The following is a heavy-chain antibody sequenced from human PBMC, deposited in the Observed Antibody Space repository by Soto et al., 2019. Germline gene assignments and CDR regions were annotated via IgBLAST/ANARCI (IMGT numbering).Heavy chain of an antibody. CDR1: GFTFSSYA. V-gene: IGHV3-23*01. CDR3: AKGDYYDSSGPPDY. D-gene: IGHD3-22*01. CDR2: ISGSGGST. J-gene: IGHJ4*02. Sequence: GGSLRLSCAASGFTFSSYAMSWVRQAPGKGLEWVSAISGSGGSTYYADSVKGRFTISRDNSKNSLYLQMNSLRTEDTALYYCAKGDYYDSSGPPDYRGQGTPVTVSS.